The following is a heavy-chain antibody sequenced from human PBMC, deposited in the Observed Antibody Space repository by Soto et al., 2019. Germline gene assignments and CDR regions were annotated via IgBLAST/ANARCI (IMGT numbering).Heavy chain of an antibody. J-gene: IGHJ6*02. D-gene: IGHD6-19*01. Sequence: GASVKVSCKASGYTFTSYYMHWVRQAPGQGLEWMGIINPSGGSTSYAQKFQGRVTMTRDTSTSTVYMELSSLRSEDTAVYYCARTSRVAGTYYGMDVRGQGTTVTVSS. CDR1: GYTFTSYY. CDR3: ARTSRVAGTYYGMDV. V-gene: IGHV1-46*01. CDR2: INPSGGST.